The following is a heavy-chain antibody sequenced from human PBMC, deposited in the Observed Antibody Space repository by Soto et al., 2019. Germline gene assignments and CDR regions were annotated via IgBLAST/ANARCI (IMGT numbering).Heavy chain of an antibody. D-gene: IGHD3-3*01. CDR1: GGSISNHY. V-gene: IGHV4-59*11. Sequence: PSETLSLTCSVSGGSISNHYWSWIRQPPGKGLEWIGYIYYNGNTNYNPSLKSRVTMSVDTSRNQISLKLTTVTAADTAVYYCAREGLGDFWSGYYTSWFDPWGQGTLVTVSS. J-gene: IGHJ5*02. CDR3: AREGLGDFWSGYYTSWFDP. CDR2: IYYNGNT.